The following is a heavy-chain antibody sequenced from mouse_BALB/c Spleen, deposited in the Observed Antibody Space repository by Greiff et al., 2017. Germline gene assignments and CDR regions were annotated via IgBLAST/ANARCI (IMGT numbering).Heavy chain of an antibody. CDR1: GYSFTSYW. CDR3: TRRGITTVDWYFDV. CDR2: IYPGNSDT. V-gene: IGHV1-5*01. Sequence: VQLQQSGTVLARPGASVKMSCKASGYSFTSYWMHWVKQRPGQGLEWIGAIYPGNSDTSYNQKFKGKAKLTAVTSASTAYMELSSLTNEDSAVYYCTRRGITTVDWYFDVWGAGTTVTVSS. J-gene: IGHJ1*01. D-gene: IGHD1-1*01.